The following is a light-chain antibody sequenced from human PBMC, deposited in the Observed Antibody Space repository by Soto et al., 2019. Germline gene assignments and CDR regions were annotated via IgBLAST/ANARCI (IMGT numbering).Light chain of an antibody. CDR1: QNVKTR. CDR2: DAF. J-gene: IGKJ4*01. Sequence: EKVMTQSPATLSVSPGERATLSCRASQNVKTRLAWYQQKPGQAPRLLIFDAFTRATGIPARFSGSASGTDFTLTINSLQSEDSAVYYCQQYDEWPLTFGGGTKVEIK. CDR3: QQYDEWPLT. V-gene: IGKV3-15*01.